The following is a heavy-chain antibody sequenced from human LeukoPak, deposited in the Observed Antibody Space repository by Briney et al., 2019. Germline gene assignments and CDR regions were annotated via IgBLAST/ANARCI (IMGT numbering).Heavy chain of an antibody. CDR3: ARHRDYYDT. V-gene: IGHV4-59*08. CDR2: IYSSGSA. CDR1: GASINNNF. D-gene: IGHD3-22*01. Sequence: PSETLSLTCTVSGASINNNFWTWIRQPPGKGLEWIGYIYSSGSAKYNPSLKSLVIISGDTSKNLISLNLTSVTAADTAVYFCARHRDYYDTWGHGTLVTVSS. J-gene: IGHJ4*01.